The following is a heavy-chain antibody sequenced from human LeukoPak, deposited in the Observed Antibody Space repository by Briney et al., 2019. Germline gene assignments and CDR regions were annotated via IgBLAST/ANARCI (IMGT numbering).Heavy chain of an antibody. CDR1: GGSISSGGYY. Sequence: SETLSLTCTVSGGSISSGGYYWSWIRQHPGKGLEWIGYIYYSGSTYYNPSLKSRVTISVDTSKNQFSLKLSSVTAADTAVYYCARPISKWIRTAFDIWGQGTMVTVSS. J-gene: IGHJ3*02. CDR2: IYYSGST. D-gene: IGHD5-12*01. CDR3: ARPISKWIRTAFDI. V-gene: IGHV4-31*03.